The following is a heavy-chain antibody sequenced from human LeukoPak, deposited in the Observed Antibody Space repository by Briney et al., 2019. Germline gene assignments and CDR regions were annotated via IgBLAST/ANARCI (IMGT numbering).Heavy chain of an antibody. CDR2: VYSGGST. CDR1: GFTVSSNY. Sequence: GGSLRLSCAASGFTVSSNYMSWVRQAPGKGLEWVSVVYSGGSTYYADSVKGRFTISRDNSKNTLYLQMNSLRAEDTAVYYCARDGGSYYFDYWGQGTLVTVSS. J-gene: IGHJ4*02. CDR3: ARDGGSYYFDY. V-gene: IGHV3-53*01. D-gene: IGHD1-26*01.